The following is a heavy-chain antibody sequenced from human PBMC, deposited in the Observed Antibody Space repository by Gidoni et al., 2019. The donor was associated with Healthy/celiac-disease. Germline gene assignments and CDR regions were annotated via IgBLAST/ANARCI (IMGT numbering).Heavy chain of an antibody. CDR1: GFTFSSYE. V-gene: IGHV3-48*03. D-gene: IGHD2-2*01. Sequence: EVQLVESGGGLVQPGGSLRLSFAASGFTFSSYEMNWVRQAPWQGLVWVSYISSSCSTIYDADSVKGRFTISRDNDKNSLYLQMNSLRAEDTAVYYCARDGDCSSTSCYVSGMDVWGQGTTVTVSS. CDR3: ARDGDCSSTSCYVSGMDV. CDR2: ISSSCSTI. J-gene: IGHJ6*02.